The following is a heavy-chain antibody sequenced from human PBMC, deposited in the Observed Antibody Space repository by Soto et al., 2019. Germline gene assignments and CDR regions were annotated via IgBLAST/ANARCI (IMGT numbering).Heavy chain of an antibody. J-gene: IGHJ6*02. CDR1: GGSFSGYY. Sequence: SETLSLTCAVYGGSFSGYYWSWIRQPPGKGLEWIGEINHSGSTNYNPSLKSRVTISVDTSKNQFSLKLSSVTAADTAVYYCARGLGAAAGIGYSSGWSYYYYYGMDVWGQGTTVTVS. CDR3: ARGLGAAAGIGYSSGWSYYYYYGMDV. CDR2: INHSGST. V-gene: IGHV4-34*01. D-gene: IGHD6-19*01.